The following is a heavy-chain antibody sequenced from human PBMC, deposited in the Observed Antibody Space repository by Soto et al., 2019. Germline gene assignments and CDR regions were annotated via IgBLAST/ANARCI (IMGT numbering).Heavy chain of an antibody. Sequence: GASVKVSCKASGYTFTSYGISWVRQAPVQGLEWMGWISAYNGNTNYAQKLQGRVTMTTDTSTSTAYMELRSLRSDDTAVYYCARGATRYFRWYYFDYWGQGTLVTVSS. D-gene: IGHD3-9*01. CDR3: ARGATRYFRWYYFDY. J-gene: IGHJ4*02. CDR2: ISAYNGNT. CDR1: GYTFTSYG. V-gene: IGHV1-18*01.